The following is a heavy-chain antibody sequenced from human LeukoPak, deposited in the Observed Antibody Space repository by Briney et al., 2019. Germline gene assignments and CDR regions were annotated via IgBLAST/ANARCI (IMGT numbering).Heavy chain of an antibody. CDR3: ARAPGSSLRGYYYYYMDV. D-gene: IGHD3-10*01. V-gene: IGHV3-20*04. CDR2: INWNAANT. Sequence: GSLRLSCAASGFTFDDYGMSWVRQAAGKGLEWVSGINWNAANTGYADSVKGRFTISRDNVKNSLYLQMNSLRAEDTALYYCARAPGSSLRGYYYYYMDVWGKGTTVTVSS. CDR1: GFTFDDYG. J-gene: IGHJ6*03.